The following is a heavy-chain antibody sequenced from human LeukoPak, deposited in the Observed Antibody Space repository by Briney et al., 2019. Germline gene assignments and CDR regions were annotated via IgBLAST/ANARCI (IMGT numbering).Heavy chain of an antibody. Sequence: SQTLSLTCTVSGGSISSGGYYWSWIRQHPGKGLEWIGYIYYSGSTYYNPSLKSRVTISADTSKNQFSLKLSSVTAADTAVYYCAREASLYAFDIWGQGTMVTVSS. CDR3: AREASLYAFDI. CDR2: IYYSGST. J-gene: IGHJ3*02. V-gene: IGHV4-31*03. CDR1: GGSISSGGYY. D-gene: IGHD3-10*01.